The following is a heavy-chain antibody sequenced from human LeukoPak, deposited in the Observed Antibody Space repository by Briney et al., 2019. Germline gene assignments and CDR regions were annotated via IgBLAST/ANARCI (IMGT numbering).Heavy chain of an antibody. J-gene: IGHJ4*02. D-gene: IGHD3-10*01. CDR1: GFTFSSYS. CDR2: ISSSSSYI. Sequence: PGGSLRLSCAASGFTFSSYSMNWVRQAPGKGLEWVSSISSSSSYIYYADSVKGRFTISRDNAKNSLYLQMNSLRAEDTAVYYCARDMYGSGSYYSTGGNYWGQGTLVTVSS. CDR3: ARDMYGSGSYYSTGGNY. V-gene: IGHV3-21*01.